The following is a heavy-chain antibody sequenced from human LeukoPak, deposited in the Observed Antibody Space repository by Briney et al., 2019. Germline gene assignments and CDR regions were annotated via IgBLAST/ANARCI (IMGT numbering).Heavy chain of an antibody. CDR1: GGSFSGYY. D-gene: IGHD6-19*01. J-gene: IGHJ4*02. Sequence: PSETLSLTCAVYGGSFSGYYWSWIRQPPGKGLEWIGKINHSGSTNYNPSLKSRVTISVDTSKNQFSLKLSSVTAADTAVYYCAGRADIDLIAVAGPGYWGQGTLVTVSS. V-gene: IGHV4-34*01. CDR3: AGRADIDLIAVAGPGY. CDR2: INHSGST.